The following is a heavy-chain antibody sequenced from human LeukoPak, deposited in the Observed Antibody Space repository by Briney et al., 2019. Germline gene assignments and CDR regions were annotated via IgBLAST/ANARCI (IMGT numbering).Heavy chain of an antibody. D-gene: IGHD3-10*01. CDR3: AREDYFGSGSHLLDY. J-gene: IGHJ4*02. CDR2: ISGSGGST. V-gene: IGHV3-23*01. CDR1: GFTFSSYA. Sequence: PGGSLRLSCAASGFTFSSYAMSWVRQAPGKGLEWVSAISGSGGSTYYADSVKGRFTISRDNGKNTLYLQMKSLRAEDRAVYYCAREDYFGSGSHLLDYWGRGSLVTVSS.